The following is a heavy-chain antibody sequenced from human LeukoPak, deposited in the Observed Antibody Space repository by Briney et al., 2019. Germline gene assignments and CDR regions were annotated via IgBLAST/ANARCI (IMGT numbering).Heavy chain of an antibody. J-gene: IGHJ6*02. V-gene: IGHV1-2*02. CDR3: ARAQSFFGVVITDYYYYGMDV. Sequence: RASVKVSCKASGYTFTGYYMHWVRQAPGQGLEWMGWIDPNSGGTNYAQKFQGRVTMTRDTSISTAYMELSRLRSDDTAVYYCARAQSFFGVVITDYYYYGMDVWGQGTTVTVSS. D-gene: IGHD3-3*01. CDR1: GYTFTGYY. CDR2: IDPNSGGT.